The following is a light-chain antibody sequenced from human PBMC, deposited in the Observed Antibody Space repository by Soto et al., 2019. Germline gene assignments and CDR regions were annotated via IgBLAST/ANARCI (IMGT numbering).Light chain of an antibody. J-gene: IGKJ4*01. V-gene: IGKV3-11*01. CDR3: QQRSKLPRT. Sequence: EILLTQSPATLSLSPGERATLSCRTSQSVGDYLAWSQQRPGQAPRLLIYCASKRATGIPSSFSASGSETDFTLTISSLEPDDFAVYFCQQRSKLPRTFGGGTKIEVK. CDR2: CAS. CDR1: QSVGDY.